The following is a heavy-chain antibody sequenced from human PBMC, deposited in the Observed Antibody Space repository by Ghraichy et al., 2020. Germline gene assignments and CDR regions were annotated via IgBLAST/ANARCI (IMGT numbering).Heavy chain of an antibody. V-gene: IGHV1-69*13. CDR1: GGTFSSYA. D-gene: IGHD2-15*01. J-gene: IGHJ4*02. CDR3: ARWNGGSYLFDY. CDR2: IIPIFGTA. Sequence: SVKVSCKASGGTFSSYAISWVRQAPGQGLEWMGGIIPIFGTANYAQKFQGRVTITADESTSTAYMELSSLRSEDTAVYYCARWNGGSYLFDYWGQGTLVTVSS.